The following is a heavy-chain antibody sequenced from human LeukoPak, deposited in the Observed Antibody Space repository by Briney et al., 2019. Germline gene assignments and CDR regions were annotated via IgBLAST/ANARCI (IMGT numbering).Heavy chain of an antibody. CDR1: GYTFTGYY. CDR2: INPNSGGT. V-gene: IGHV1-2*04. Sequence: ASVKVSCKASGYTFTGYYMYWVRQAPGQGLEWMGWINPNSGGTNYAQKFQGWVTMTRDTSISTAYMELSRLRSDDTAVYYCARPGAVAGELDYWGQGTLVTVSS. CDR3: ARPGAVAGELDY. J-gene: IGHJ4*02. D-gene: IGHD6-19*01.